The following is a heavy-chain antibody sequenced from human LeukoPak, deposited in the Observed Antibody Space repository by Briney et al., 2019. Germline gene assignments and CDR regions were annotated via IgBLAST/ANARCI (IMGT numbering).Heavy chain of an antibody. CDR1: GYTFTSYG. V-gene: IGHV1-18*01. CDR3: ARVRELLWFGGINWFDP. J-gene: IGHJ5*02. CDR2: ISAYNGNT. D-gene: IGHD3-10*01. Sequence: VASVKVSCKASGYTFTSYGISWVRQAPGQGLEWMGWISAYNGNTNYAQKLQGRVTMTTDTSTSTAYMELRSLRSDDTAVYYCARVRELLWFGGINWFDPWGQGTLVTVSS.